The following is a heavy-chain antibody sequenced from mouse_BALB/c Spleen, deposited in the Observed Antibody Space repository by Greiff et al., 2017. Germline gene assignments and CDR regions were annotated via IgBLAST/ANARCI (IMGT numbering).Heavy chain of an antibody. V-gene: IGHV5-9-3*01. J-gene: IGHJ4*01. Sequence: EVQVVESGGGLVKPGGSLKLSCAASGFTFSSYAMSWVRQTPEKRLEWVATISSGGSYTYYPDSVKGRFTISRDNAKNTLYLQMSSLRSEDTAMYYCARHNWDVAMDYWGQGTSVTVSS. CDR2: ISSGGSYT. CDR1: GFTFSSYA. CDR3: ARHNWDVAMDY. D-gene: IGHD4-1*01.